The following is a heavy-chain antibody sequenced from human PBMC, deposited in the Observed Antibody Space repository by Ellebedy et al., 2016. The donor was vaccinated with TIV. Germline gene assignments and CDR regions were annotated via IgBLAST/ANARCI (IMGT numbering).Heavy chain of an antibody. CDR3: ARATEGLDY. CDR2: IGTAGDT. CDR1: GFTFSSYD. J-gene: IGHJ4*02. Sequence: GESLKISCAASGFTFSSYDMHWVRQVTGKGLEWVSAIGTAGDTYYPGSVKGRFPIARENAKNSLYLQMNSLRAGDTAVYYCARATEGLDYWGQGTLVTVSS. D-gene: IGHD1-14*01. V-gene: IGHV3-13*01.